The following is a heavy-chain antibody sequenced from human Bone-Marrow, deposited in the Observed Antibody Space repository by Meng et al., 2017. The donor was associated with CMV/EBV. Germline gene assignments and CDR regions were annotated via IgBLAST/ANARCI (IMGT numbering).Heavy chain of an antibody. J-gene: IGHJ6*02. CDR2: IYSGGST. CDR1: GFTVSSNY. V-gene: IGHV3-53*01. D-gene: IGHD2-2*02. Sequence: GESLKISCAASGFTVSSNYMSWVRQAPGKGLEWVSVIYSGGSTYYADSVKGRFTISRDNSKNTLYLQMNSLRAEDTAVYYCARERVLGYCSSTSCYSRYYGRDVWGQGTTVTVYS. CDR3: ARERVLGYCSSTSCYSRYYGRDV.